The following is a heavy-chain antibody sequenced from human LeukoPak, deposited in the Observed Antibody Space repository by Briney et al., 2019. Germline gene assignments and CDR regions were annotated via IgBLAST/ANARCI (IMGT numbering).Heavy chain of an antibody. CDR3: ARDQGSEVVDP. V-gene: IGHV3-74*01. J-gene: IGHJ5*02. CDR2: INDDGSRT. CDR1: GFAFSTYW. D-gene: IGHD2-15*01. Sequence: PGGSLRLSCAASGFAFSTYWMHWVRQAPGKGLVWVARINDDGSRTSYAHSLKGRFTISRDNTKKTLYLQMNILRAEETAAYYCARDQGSEVVDPWGQGTLVTVSS.